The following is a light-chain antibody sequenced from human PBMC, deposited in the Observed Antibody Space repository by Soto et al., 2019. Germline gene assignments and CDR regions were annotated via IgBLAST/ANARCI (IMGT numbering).Light chain of an antibody. V-gene: IGKV1-13*02. CDR3: QQFNSYPPT. Sequence: AIQLTQSPSSLSASVGDRVTITCRASQGISSALAWYQQKPGNAPKLLIYDASSLESGVPSRFSGSGSGTDFPLTISILPHEDFATYCCQQFNSYPPTFGQGTRLEIK. CDR1: QGISSA. CDR2: DAS. J-gene: IGKJ5*01.